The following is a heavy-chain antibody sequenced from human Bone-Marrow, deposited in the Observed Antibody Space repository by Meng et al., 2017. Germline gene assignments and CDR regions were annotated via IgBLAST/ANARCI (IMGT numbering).Heavy chain of an antibody. CDR3: ARGYDSSGYYYKY. J-gene: IGHJ4*02. Sequence: VQLVQSGAEVKKPGASVKVSCKASGYPFTGYYMHWVRQAPGQGLEWMGRINPNSGNTGYAQKFQGRVTMTRNTSISTAYMELSSLRSEDTAVYYCARGYDSSGYYYKYWGQGTLVTVSS. CDR2: INPNSGNT. D-gene: IGHD3-22*01. V-gene: IGHV1-8*02. CDR1: GYPFTGYY.